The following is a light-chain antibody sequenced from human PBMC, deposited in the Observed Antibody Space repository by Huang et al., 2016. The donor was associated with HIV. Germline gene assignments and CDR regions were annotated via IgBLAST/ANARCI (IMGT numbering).Light chain of an antibody. CDR2: DAS. CDR1: QSVSSS. CDR3: QQRINWPRT. V-gene: IGKV3-11*01. Sequence: EIVLTQSPATLSLSPGEGATLSCRAGQSVSSSLAWYQQKPGQTPRLLIYDASNRATGIPTRFSGSGSGTDFTRTISSLEPEDCAIYYCQQRINWPRTFGQGTKVEIK. J-gene: IGKJ1*01.